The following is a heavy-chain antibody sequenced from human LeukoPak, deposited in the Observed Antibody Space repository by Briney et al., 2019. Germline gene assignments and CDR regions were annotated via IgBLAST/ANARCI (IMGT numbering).Heavy chain of an antibody. CDR1: GYSISSGFY. D-gene: IGHD6-13*01. CDR3: ARGGPGIAAAGIIDY. J-gene: IGHJ4*02. Sequence: SETLSLTCTVSGYSISSGFYWGWIRQPPGKGLEWIGSMYHSGSTYYNPSLKSRVTISVDTSKKQFSLKLSSVAAADTAVYYCARGGPGIAAAGIIDYWGQGTLVTVSS. CDR2: MYHSGST. V-gene: IGHV4-38-2*02.